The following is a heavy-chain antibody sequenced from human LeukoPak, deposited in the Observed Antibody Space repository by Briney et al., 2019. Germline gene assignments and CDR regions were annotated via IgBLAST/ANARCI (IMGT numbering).Heavy chain of an antibody. CDR1: GFTFSSYA. J-gene: IGHJ4*02. CDR2: ISGSGGST. Sequence: GGSLRLSCAASGFTFSSYAMSWVRQAPGKGLEWVSAISGSGGSTYYADSVKGRFTISRDNSKNTLYLQMNSLRAEDTAVYYCAKVWGYSSIWLSDYWGQGTLVTVSS. D-gene: IGHD6-13*01. V-gene: IGHV3-23*01. CDR3: AKVWGYSSIWLSDY.